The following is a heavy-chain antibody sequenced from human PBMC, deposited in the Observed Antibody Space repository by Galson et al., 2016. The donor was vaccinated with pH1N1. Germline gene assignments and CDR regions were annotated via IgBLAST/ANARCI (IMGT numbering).Heavy chain of an antibody. CDR3: ARMTSKGGWYFVV. Sequence: PALVNPTQTLTLTCAFSGFSLNTVRMRVSWIRQPPGKALEWLARVDWDDDKYYSTSLKTRLTISKDTSKNQVVLTMTNMDPVDTGTYYCARMTSKGGWYFVVWGRGTLVTVSS. D-gene: IGHD3-16*01. CDR2: VDWDDDK. J-gene: IGHJ2*01. CDR1: GFSLNTVRMR. V-gene: IGHV2-70*04.